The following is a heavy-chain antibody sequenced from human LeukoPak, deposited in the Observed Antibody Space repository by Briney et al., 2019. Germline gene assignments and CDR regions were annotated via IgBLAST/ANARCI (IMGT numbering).Heavy chain of an antibody. V-gene: IGHV4-39*01. D-gene: IGHD3-10*01. J-gene: IGHJ4*02. CDR1: GGSFSTYY. Sequence: SGTLSLTCTVSGGSFSTYYWGWIRQPPGKGLEWIGSIYYSGSTYYNPSLKSRVTISVDTSKNQFSLKLSSVTAADTAVYYCARQYYGSGSYYLLPPFDYWGQGTLVTVSS. CDR2: IYYSGST. CDR3: ARQYYGSGSYYLLPPFDY.